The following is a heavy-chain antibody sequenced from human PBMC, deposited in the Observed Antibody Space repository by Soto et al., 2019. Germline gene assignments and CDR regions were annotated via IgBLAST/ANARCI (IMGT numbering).Heavy chain of an antibody. CDR1: GGSISSSTYY. Sequence: PSETLSLTCSVSGGSISSSTYYWGWVRQPPGKGPEWIGSIYYSGTAHYTPSLKSRLTISVDTSKNQFSLNLSAVTAADTAVYYCARRATAVTYDAFDIWGQGTMVTVSS. D-gene: IGHD4-17*01. V-gene: IGHV4-39*01. J-gene: IGHJ3*02. CDR2: IYYSGTA. CDR3: ARRATAVTYDAFDI.